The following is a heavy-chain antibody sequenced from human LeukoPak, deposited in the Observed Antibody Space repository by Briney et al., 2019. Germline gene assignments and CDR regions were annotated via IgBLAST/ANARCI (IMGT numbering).Heavy chain of an antibody. CDR3: ARDRSEYSSSGVSDY. CDR2: ISYDGSNK. V-gene: IGHV3-30*03. CDR1: GFTFSSYG. Sequence: PGGSLRLSCAASGFTFSSYGMHWVRQAPGKGLEWVAVISYDGSNKYYADSVKGRFTISRDNSKNTLYLQMNSLRAEDTAVYYCARDRSEYSSSGVSDYWGQRTLVTVSS. D-gene: IGHD6-6*01. J-gene: IGHJ4*02.